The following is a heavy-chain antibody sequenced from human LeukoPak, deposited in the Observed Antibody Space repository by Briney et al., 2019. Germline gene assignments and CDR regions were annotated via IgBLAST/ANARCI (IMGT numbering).Heavy chain of an antibody. J-gene: IGHJ5*02. Sequence: GGSLRLSCAASGFTFSSYAMSWVRQAPGKGLEGVSAISGSGGSTYYADSVKGRFTISRDNSKNTLCLQMNSLRAEDTAVYYCAKKNIAAAKNPFDHWGQGTLVTVSS. CDR3: AKKNIAAAKNPFDH. CDR2: ISGSGGST. CDR1: GFTFSSYA. V-gene: IGHV3-23*01. D-gene: IGHD6-13*01.